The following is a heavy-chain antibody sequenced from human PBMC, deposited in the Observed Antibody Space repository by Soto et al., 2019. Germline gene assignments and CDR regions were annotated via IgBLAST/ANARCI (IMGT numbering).Heavy chain of an antibody. Sequence: GESLKISFKGSGYSFTSYLICWVRQMPVKGLEWMGIIYPGDSDTRYSPSFQGQVTISADKSISTAYLQWSSLKASDTAMYYCAISAYYYDTSGYYPAGFDYFGQGTLVTVSS. CDR1: GYSFTSYL. V-gene: IGHV5-51*01. CDR2: IYPGDSDT. J-gene: IGHJ4*02. D-gene: IGHD3-22*01. CDR3: AISAYYYDTSGYYPAGFDY.